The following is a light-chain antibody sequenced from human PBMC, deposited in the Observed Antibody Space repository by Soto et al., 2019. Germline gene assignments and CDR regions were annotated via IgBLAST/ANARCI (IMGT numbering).Light chain of an antibody. J-gene: IGKJ4*01. CDR3: QQRSNWPLT. CDR2: EAS. V-gene: IGKV3-11*01. CDR1: QSVGSY. Sequence: EIVLTQSPATLSLSPGERATLSCRASQSVGSYLAWYQQKPGQAPRLLIYEASNRATGIPARFSGSGSGTDFTLTISSLEPEDFALYYCQQRSNWPLTFGGGTQVEIK.